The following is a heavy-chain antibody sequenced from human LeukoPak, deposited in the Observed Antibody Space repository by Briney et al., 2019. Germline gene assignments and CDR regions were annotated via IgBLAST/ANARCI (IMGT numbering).Heavy chain of an antibody. J-gene: IGHJ4*02. Sequence: ASVKVSCKASRYTFTGYYMHWVRQAPGQGLEWMGWINPSSGVTDYAQNFQGRVTMTRDTSISTAYVELSRLRSDDTAVYYCARHSSDWEFDYWGQGTLVTVSS. D-gene: IGHD6-19*01. CDR2: INPSSGVT. V-gene: IGHV1-2*02. CDR3: ARHSSDWEFDY. CDR1: RYTFTGYY.